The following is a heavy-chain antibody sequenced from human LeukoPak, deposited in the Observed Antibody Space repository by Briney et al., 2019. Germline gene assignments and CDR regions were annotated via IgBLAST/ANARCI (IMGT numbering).Heavy chain of an antibody. CDR2: INPSGGST. J-gene: IGHJ4*02. D-gene: IGHD6-19*01. Sequence: ASVKVSCKASGYTFTSYYMHWVRQAPGQGLEWMGIINPSGGSTSYARKFQGRVTMTRDTSTSTVYMELSSLRSEDTAVHYCAREESVAVAGPGYWGQGTLVTVSS. CDR1: GYTFTSYY. CDR3: AREESVAVAGPGY. V-gene: IGHV1-46*01.